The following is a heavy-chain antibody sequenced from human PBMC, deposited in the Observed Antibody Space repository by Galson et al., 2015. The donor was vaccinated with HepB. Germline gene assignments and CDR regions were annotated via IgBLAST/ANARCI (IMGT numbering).Heavy chain of an antibody. V-gene: IGHV4-34*01. J-gene: IGHJ4*02. CDR1: GGSFSGYY. CDR2: INHSGST. Sequence: LSLTCAVYGGSFSGYYWSWIRQPPGKGLEWIGEINHSGSTNYNPSLKSRVTISVDTSKNQFSLKLSSVTAADTAVYYCARVPVTYYDILTGYDYWGQGTLVTVSS. CDR3: ARVPVTYYDILTGYDY. D-gene: IGHD3-9*01.